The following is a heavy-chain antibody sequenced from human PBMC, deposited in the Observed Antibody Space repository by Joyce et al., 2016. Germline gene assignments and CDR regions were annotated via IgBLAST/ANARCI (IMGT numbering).Heavy chain of an antibody. V-gene: IGHV5-51*01. D-gene: IGHD3-16*01. CDR1: GYSFTSYW. CDR2: INPEDSDT. Sequence: EVQLVQSGGEVKKPGESLKISCKGVGYSFTSYWLGWVRQMPGKGLELMVIINPEDSDTRYSPSFQGQVTISVDRSIKTAHLRWGSLRASDTAIYYCARSAVRGTLSPFFDYWGQGSLVTVSS. CDR3: ARSAVRGTLSPFFDY. J-gene: IGHJ4*02.